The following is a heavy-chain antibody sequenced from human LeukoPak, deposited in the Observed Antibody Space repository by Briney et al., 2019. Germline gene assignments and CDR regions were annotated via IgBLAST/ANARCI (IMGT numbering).Heavy chain of an antibody. J-gene: IGHJ4*02. V-gene: IGHV3-53*01. D-gene: IGHD1-14*01. CDR3: ARGVEPLAANTLAY. CDR1: GFTVITND. CDR2: LYSDGNT. Sequence: GGSLRLSCAASGFTVITNDMTWVRQAPGKGLEWVSVLYSDGNTNYADSVQGRFTISRDNSKNTLYLEMNSLSPDDAAVYYCARGVEPLAANTLAYWGQGTLVTVSS.